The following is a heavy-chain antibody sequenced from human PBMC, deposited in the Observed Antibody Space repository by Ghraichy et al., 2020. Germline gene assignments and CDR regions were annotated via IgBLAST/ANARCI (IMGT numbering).Heavy chain of an antibody. CDR2: ISAYNGNT. CDR1: GYTFTSYG. V-gene: IGHV1-18*04. J-gene: IGHJ4*02. Sequence: ASVKVSCKASGYTFTSYGISWVRQAPGQGLEWMGWISAYNGNTNYAQKLQGRVTMTTDTSTSTAYMERRSLTSDDTAVYYCARALVYSSGWYIPAYWGQGTLVTVSS. CDR3: ARALVYSSGWYIPAY. D-gene: IGHD6-19*01.